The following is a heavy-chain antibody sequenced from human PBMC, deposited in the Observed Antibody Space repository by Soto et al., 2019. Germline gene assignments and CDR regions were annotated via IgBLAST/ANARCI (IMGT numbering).Heavy chain of an antibody. CDR1: GGSVSSGSYY. V-gene: IGHV4-61*01. D-gene: IGHD3-10*01. CDR2: IYYSGST. Sequence: QVQLQESGPGLVKPSETLSLTCTVSGGSVSSGSYYWSWIRQPPGNGLEWIGYIYYSGSTNYNPSLSSGVTLSVDTSRITVSVDQSSVTAADTAVYLCSGETVGVWGSGVYYCLDVWGQGTPVTVSS. J-gene: IGHJ6*02. CDR3: SGETVGVWGSGVYYCLDV.